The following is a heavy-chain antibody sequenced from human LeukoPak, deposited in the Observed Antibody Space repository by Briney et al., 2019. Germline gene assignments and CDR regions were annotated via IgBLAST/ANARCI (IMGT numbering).Heavy chain of an antibody. Sequence: ASVKVSCKASGYTFTDYYIHWLRQARGQGLEWMGRIIPNNGGTNYAPKFRGRVTMIRDTSISTAYMELSRLRSDGTAVYYCARGLSIEGYNFNSWGQGTLVTVSS. CDR2: IIPNNGGT. J-gene: IGHJ4*02. D-gene: IGHD5-24*01. V-gene: IGHV1-2*06. CDR3: ARGLSIEGYNFNS. CDR1: GYTFTDYY.